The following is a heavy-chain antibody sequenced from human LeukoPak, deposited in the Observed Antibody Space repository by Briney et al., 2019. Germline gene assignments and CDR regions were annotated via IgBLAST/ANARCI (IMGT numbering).Heavy chain of an antibody. D-gene: IGHD3-10*01. Sequence: SVKVSCKASGYTFTSYDINWVRQAPGQGLEWMGRIIPIFGTANYAQKFQGRVTITTDESTSTAYMELSSLRSEDTAVYYCARRRVRGVRGYFDYWGQGTLVTVSS. CDR2: IIPIFGTA. J-gene: IGHJ4*02. CDR3: ARRRVRGVRGYFDY. V-gene: IGHV1-69*05. CDR1: GYTFTSYD.